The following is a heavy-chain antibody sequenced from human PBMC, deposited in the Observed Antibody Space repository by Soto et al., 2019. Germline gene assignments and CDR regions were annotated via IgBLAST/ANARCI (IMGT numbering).Heavy chain of an antibody. J-gene: IGHJ4*02. CDR1: GFTFSSYA. V-gene: IGHV3-23*01. CDR2: ISGSGGST. CDR3: AKDSRSPGDLDYFDY. Sequence: GGSLRLSCAASGFTFSSYAMSWVRQAPGKGLEWVSAISGSGGSTYYADSVKGRFTISRDNSKNTLYLQMNSLRAEDTAVYYCAKDSRSPGDLDYFDYWGQGTLVTVSS. D-gene: IGHD4-17*01.